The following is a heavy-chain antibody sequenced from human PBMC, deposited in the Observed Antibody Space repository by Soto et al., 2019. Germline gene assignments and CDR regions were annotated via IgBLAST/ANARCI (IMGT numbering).Heavy chain of an antibody. V-gene: IGHV4-34*01. D-gene: IGHD5-18*01. CDR3: ARGPAMGYYYYYGMDV. Sequence: PETLSLTCAVYGGSFSGYYWSWIRQPPGKGLEWIGEINHSGSTNYNPSLKSRVTISVDTSKNQFSLKLSSVTAADTAVYYCARGPAMGYYYYYGMDVWGQGPRSPSP. CDR2: INHSGST. J-gene: IGHJ6*02. CDR1: GGSFSGYY.